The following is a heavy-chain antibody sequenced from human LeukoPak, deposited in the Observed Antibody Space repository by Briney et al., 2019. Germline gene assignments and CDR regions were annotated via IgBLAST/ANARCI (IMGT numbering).Heavy chain of an antibody. D-gene: IGHD3-10*01. CDR2: INPNSGST. V-gene: IGHV1-8*01. CDR3: ARALWSKRGPIYY. CDR1: GYTFTSYD. Sequence: ASVKVSCKASGYTFTSYDIDWVRQATGQGLQWMGWINPNSGSTGYAQKFQGRVTVTRNTSISTAYMELSSLRSEDTAVYFCARALWSKRGPIYYLGQGTLVTVSS. J-gene: IGHJ4*02.